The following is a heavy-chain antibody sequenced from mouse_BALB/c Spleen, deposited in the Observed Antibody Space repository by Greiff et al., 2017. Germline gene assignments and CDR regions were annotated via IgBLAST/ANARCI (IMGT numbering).Heavy chain of an antibody. CDR1: GYSITSDYA. Sequence: EVKLVESGPGLVKPSQSLSLTCTVTGYSITSDYAWNWIRQFPGNKLEWMGYISYSGSTSYNPSLKSRISITRDTSKNQFFLQLNSVTTEDTATYYCARNPNYFDYWGQGTTLTVSS. CDR2: ISYSGST. J-gene: IGHJ2*01. V-gene: IGHV3-2*02. CDR3: ARNPNYFDY.